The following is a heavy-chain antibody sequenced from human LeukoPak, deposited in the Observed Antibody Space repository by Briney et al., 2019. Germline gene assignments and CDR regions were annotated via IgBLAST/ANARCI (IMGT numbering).Heavy chain of an antibody. V-gene: IGHV3-48*04. J-gene: IGHJ4*02. D-gene: IGHD3-10*01. CDR3: ASGPNAYYYGSGSDDYDY. Sequence: PGGSLRLSCAASGFRFSSYSMNWVRQAPGKGLEWVSYISHTGSTMSYADSVKGRFTISRDNARNSLHLQMNSLRAEDTAVYYCASGPNAYYYGSGSDDYDYWGQGTLVTVSS. CDR2: ISHTGSTM. CDR1: GFRFSSYS.